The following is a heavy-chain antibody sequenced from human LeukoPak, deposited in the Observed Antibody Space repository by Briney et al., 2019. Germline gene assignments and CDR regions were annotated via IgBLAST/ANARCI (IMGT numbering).Heavy chain of an antibody. D-gene: IGHD3-9*01. J-gene: IGHJ4*02. Sequence: SETLSLTCTVSGGSISSYYWSWIRQPPRKGLEWIGYIYYSGSTNYNPSLKSRVTISVDTSKNQFSLKLSSVTAAYTAVYYCASFPHILTGYRDDYWGQGTLVTVSS. V-gene: IGHV4-59*01. CDR3: ASFPHILTGYRDDY. CDR1: GGSISSYY. CDR2: IYYSGST.